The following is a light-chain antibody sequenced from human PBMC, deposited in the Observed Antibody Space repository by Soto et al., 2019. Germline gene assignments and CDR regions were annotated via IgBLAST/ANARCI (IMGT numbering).Light chain of an antibody. V-gene: IGKV3-11*01. CDR1: QSVSSY. Sequence: EIVLTQSPATLSLSPGERATLSCRASQSVSSYLGWYQQKPGQAPRLLIYDASNRATGIPARFSGSGSGTDFTLTISSLEPEDFAVYYCQQRNDWPPITFGQGTRLEIK. CDR2: DAS. CDR3: QQRNDWPPIT. J-gene: IGKJ5*01.